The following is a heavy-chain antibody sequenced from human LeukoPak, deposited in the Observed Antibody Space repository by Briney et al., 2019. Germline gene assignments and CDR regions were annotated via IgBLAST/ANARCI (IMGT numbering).Heavy chain of an antibody. CDR3: ARMSGYSYGAFDY. J-gene: IGHJ4*02. V-gene: IGHV3-30*04. D-gene: IGHD5-18*01. CDR1: GFTFSIYA. Sequence: GGSLRLSCAASGFTFSIYAMHWVRQPPGKGLEWVAVISYDGSNKYYADSVKGRFTISRDNSKNTLYLQMNSLRTKDTAVYYCARMSGYSYGAFDYWGQGTLVTVSS. CDR2: ISYDGSNK.